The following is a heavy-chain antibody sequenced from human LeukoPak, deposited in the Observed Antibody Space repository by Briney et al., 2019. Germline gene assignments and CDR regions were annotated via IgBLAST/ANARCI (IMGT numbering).Heavy chain of an antibody. V-gene: IGHV3-23*01. CDR2: ISGVGNT. CDR3: SGHGSSSY. D-gene: IGHD6-13*01. Sequence: GGSLRLSCAASGFIFSNYAMSWVRQAPGKRLEWVSDISGVGNTYYAESVKGRFTISRDNSKNTLYLQMNSLRAEDTALYYASGHGSSSYWGQGTLVAVSS. J-gene: IGHJ4*02. CDR1: GFIFSNYA.